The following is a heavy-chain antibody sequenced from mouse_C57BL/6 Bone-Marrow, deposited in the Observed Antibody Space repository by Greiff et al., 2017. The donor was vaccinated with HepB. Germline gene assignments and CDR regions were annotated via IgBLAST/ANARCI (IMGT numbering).Heavy chain of an antibody. CDR2: IDPETGGT. Sequence: VQLQQPGAELVKPGASVKLSCKASGYTFTSYWMHWVKQTPVHGLEWIGAIDPETGGTAYNQKFKGKAILTADKSSSTAYMELRSLTSEDSAVYYCTRSRLIYYEYFDVWGTGTTVTVSS. J-gene: IGHJ1*03. CDR1: GYTFTSYW. D-gene: IGHD1-1*01. V-gene: IGHV1-15*01. CDR3: TRSRLIYYEYFDV.